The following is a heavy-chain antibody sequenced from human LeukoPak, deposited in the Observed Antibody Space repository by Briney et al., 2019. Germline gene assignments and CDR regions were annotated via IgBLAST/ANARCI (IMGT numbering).Heavy chain of an antibody. CDR1: GGTFSSYA. D-gene: IGHD3-22*01. Sequence: SVKVSCKASGGTFSSYAISWVRQAPGQGLEWMGRIIPILGIANYAQKFQGRVTITADKSTSTAYMELSSLRSEDTAVYYCARDSDLYYYDSSGYYYHAFDIWGQGTMVTVSS. J-gene: IGHJ3*02. CDR3: ARDSDLYYYDSSGYYYHAFDI. CDR2: IIPILGIA. V-gene: IGHV1-69*04.